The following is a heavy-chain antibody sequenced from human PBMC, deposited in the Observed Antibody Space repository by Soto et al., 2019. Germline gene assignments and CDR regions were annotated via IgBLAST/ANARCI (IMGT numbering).Heavy chain of an antibody. CDR2: IYHSGST. J-gene: IGHJ5*02. Sequence: QQQLQESGSGLVKPSQTLSLTCAVSGGSISSGGYSWSWIRQPPGKGLEWIGYIYHSGSTYYNPSLTRRVPISVDRSKNHCSLKRRSLTAADTAVYYCARVPTPWGQGTLVTVSS. V-gene: IGHV4-30-2*01. CDR1: GGSISSGGYS. CDR3: ARVPTP.